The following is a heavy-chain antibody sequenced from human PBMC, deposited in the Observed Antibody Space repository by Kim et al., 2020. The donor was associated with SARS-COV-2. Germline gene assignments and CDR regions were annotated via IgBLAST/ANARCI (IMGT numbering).Heavy chain of an antibody. CDR1: GFSVRSYW. J-gene: IGHJ4*02. CDR3: SRDTFVRWDH. Sequence: GGSLRLSCTASGFSVRSYWMHWVRQAPGKGLEWVARINEDGSTTTHADAVKGRFSISRDTANNMLLLEMHSLRVEDTAFYYCSRDTFVRWDHWFRGSLVT. D-gene: IGHD3-10*02. CDR2: INEDGSTT. V-gene: IGHV3-74*01.